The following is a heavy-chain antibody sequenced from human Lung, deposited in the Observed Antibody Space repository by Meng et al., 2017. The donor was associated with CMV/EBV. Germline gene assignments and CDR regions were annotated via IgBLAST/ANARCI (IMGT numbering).Heavy chain of an antibody. CDR1: GGSFSGYY. V-gene: IGHV4-34*01. D-gene: IGHD2-2*01. J-gene: IGHJ4*02. CDR3: ARGGKDIVVVPAPIDY. Sequence: SETLSLXCAVYGGSFSGYYWSWIRQPPGKGLEWIGEINHSGSTNYNPSLKSRVTISVDTSKNQFSLKLSSVTAADTAVYYCARGGKDIVVVPAPIDYWGQGTLVTVSS. CDR2: INHSGST.